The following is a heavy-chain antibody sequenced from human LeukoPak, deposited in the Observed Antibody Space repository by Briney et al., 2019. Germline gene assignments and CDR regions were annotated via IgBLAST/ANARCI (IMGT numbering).Heavy chain of an antibody. CDR1: GYTFTSYG. V-gene: IGHV1-18*01. CDR3: ARVPSSSEEDNWFDP. J-gene: IGHJ5*02. CDR2: ISAYNGNT. Sequence: ASVKVSCKASGYTFTSYGISWVRQAPGQGLEWMGWISAYNGNTNYAQKLQGRVTMTTDTSTSTAYMELRSLRSDDTAVYYCARVPSSSEEDNWFDPWGQGTLVTVSS. D-gene: IGHD6-6*01.